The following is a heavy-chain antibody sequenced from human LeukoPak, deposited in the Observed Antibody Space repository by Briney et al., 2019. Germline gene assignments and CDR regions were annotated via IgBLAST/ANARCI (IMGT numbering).Heavy chain of an antibody. Sequence: SETLSLTCAVSGYSISSGYYWGWIRQPPGKGLEWIGSIYHSGSTYYNPSLKSRVTISVDTSKNQFSLKLSSVTAADTAVYYCARVSAAAGIPFYYYYYMDVWGKGTTVPVS. V-gene: IGHV4-38-2*01. D-gene: IGHD6-13*01. CDR2: IYHSGST. CDR3: ARVSAAAGIPFYYYYYMDV. CDR1: GYSISSGYY. J-gene: IGHJ6*03.